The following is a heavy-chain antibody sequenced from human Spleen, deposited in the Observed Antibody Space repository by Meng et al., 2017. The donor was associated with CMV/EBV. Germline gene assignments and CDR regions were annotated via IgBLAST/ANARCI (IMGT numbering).Heavy chain of an antibody. CDR1: GYSFTNYW. V-gene: IGHV1-2*02. D-gene: IGHD3-9*01. Sequence: ASVKVSCKGSGYSFTNYWIGWVRQMPGKGLEWMGWIYPNSGGTHYAQKFQGRLTVTTDTSISTGYMELSSLGSDDTAVYYCARDNDWGPDYWGQGTLVTVSS. J-gene: IGHJ4*02. CDR3: ARDNDWGPDY. CDR2: IYPNSGGT.